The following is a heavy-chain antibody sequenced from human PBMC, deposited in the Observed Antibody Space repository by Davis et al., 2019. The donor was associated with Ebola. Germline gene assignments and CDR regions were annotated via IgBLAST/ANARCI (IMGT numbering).Heavy chain of an antibody. J-gene: IGHJ4*02. Sequence: GESLKISCAASGFTFSSYAMHWVRQAPGKGLEWVAVISYDGSNKYYADSVKGRFTISRDNSKNTLYLQMNSLRAKDTAVYYCARPNHSSGRWSFGYWGQGTLVTVSS. CDR1: GFTFSSYA. CDR2: ISYDGSNK. D-gene: IGHD6-19*01. V-gene: IGHV3-30*14. CDR3: ARPNHSSGRWSFGY.